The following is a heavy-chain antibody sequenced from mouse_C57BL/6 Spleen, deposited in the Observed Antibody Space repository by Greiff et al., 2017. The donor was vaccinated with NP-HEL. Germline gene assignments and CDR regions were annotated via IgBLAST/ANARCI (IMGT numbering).Heavy chain of an antibody. CDR1: GYTFTDYY. CDR2: INPYNGGT. CDR3: ARRQLRLREDYAMDY. V-gene: IGHV1-19*01. Sequence: VQLKQSGPVLVKPGASVKMSCKASGYTFTDYYMNWVKQSHGKSLEWIGVINPYNGGTSYNQKFKGKATLTVDKSSSTAYMELNSLTSEDSAVYYCARRQLRLREDYAMDYWGQGTSVTVSS. D-gene: IGHD3-2*02. J-gene: IGHJ4*01.